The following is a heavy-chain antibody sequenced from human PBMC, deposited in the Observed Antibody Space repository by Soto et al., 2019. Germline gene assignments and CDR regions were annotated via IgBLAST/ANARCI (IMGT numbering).Heavy chain of an antibody. CDR2: IYYSGST. CDR3: ARAPRGNYGYPSYFDY. D-gene: IGHD3-10*01. Sequence: PSETLSLTCTVSGGSISSYYWSWIRQPPGKGLEWIGYIYYSGSTNYNPSLKSRVTISVDTSKNQFSLKLSSVTAADTAFYYCARAPRGNYGYPSYFDYWGQGTLVTVSS. J-gene: IGHJ4*02. CDR1: GGSISSYY. V-gene: IGHV4-59*01.